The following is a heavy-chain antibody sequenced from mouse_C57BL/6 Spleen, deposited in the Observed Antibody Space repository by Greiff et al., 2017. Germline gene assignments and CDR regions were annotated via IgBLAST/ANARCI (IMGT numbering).Heavy chain of an antibody. J-gene: IGHJ4*01. CDR2: IRSKSNNYAT. Sequence: EVQLVESGGGLVQPKGSLKLSCAASGFSFNTYAMNWVRQAPGKGLEWVARIRSKSNNYATYYADSVKDRFTISRDDSESMLYLQMNNLKTEDTAMYYCVREDPLPDAMDYWGQGTSVTVSS. D-gene: IGHD2-10*01. CDR1: GFSFNTYA. V-gene: IGHV10-1*01. CDR3: VREDPLPDAMDY.